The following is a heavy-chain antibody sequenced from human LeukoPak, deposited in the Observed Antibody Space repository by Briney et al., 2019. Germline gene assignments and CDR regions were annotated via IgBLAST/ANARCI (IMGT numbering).Heavy chain of an antibody. J-gene: IGHJ5*02. Sequence: SETLSLTCTVSGGSISGYYWSWIRQPPGKGLEWVGYISYSGSTNYNPSLKSRVTISVDTSKNQFSLKLSSVTTADTAVYYCARDSGYGPFDPWGQGTLVTVSS. CDR1: GGSISGYY. V-gene: IGHV4-59*01. CDR2: ISYSGST. D-gene: IGHD3-10*01. CDR3: ARDSGYGPFDP.